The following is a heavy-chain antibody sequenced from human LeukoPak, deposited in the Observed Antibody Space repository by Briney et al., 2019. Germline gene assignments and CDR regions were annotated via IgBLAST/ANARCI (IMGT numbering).Heavy chain of an antibody. Sequence: PGGSLRLSCAASGXTFSSYGMHWVRQAPGKGLEWVEAIWYDGSNKYYADSVKGRFTISRDNSKNTLYLQMNSLRAEDTAVYYCARLMVDDSSSYYDYWGQGTLVTVSS. CDR2: IWYDGSNK. J-gene: IGHJ4*02. V-gene: IGHV3-33*01. CDR3: ARLMVDDSSSYYDY. CDR1: GXTFSSYG. D-gene: IGHD3-22*01.